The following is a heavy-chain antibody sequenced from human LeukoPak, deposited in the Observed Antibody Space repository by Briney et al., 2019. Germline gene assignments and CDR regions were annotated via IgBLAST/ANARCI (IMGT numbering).Heavy chain of an antibody. CDR1: GGTFSSYA. CDR3: ARAARDAKEYCSGGSCYYYYMDV. D-gene: IGHD2-15*01. Sequence: ASVKVSCKASGGTFSSYAISWVRQAPGQGLEWMGGIIPIFGTANYAQKFQGRVTITTDESTSTAYMELSSLRSEDTAVYYCARAARDAKEYCSGGSCYYYYMDVWGKGTTVTVSS. J-gene: IGHJ6*03. CDR2: IIPIFGTA. V-gene: IGHV1-69*05.